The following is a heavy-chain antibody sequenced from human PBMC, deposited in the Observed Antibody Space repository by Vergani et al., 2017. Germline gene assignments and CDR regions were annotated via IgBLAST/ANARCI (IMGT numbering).Heavy chain of an antibody. D-gene: IGHD3-3*01. CDR2: INWNGGST. CDR3: ARERNAYYDFWSGDYTQYYFDY. Sequence: EVQLVESGGGVVRPGGSLRLSCAASGFTFDDYGMSWVRQAPGKGLEWVSGINWNGGSTGYADSVKGLFTISRDNAKNSLYLQMNSLRAEDTALYYCARERNAYYDFWSGDYTQYYFDYWGQGTLVTVSS. CDR1: GFTFDDYG. J-gene: IGHJ4*02. V-gene: IGHV3-20*04.